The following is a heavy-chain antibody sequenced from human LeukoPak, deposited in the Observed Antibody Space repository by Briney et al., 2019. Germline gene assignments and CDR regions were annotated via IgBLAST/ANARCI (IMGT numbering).Heavy chain of an antibody. V-gene: IGHV1-8*02. CDR1: GYTFTNYG. Sequence: EASVKVSCKASGYTFTNYGISWVRQATGQGLEWMGWMNPNSGNTGYAQKFQGRVTMTRNTSISTAYMELSSLRSEDTAVYYCASEYYDILTGYSDYWGQGTLVTVSS. CDR3: ASEYYDILTGYSDY. D-gene: IGHD3-9*01. J-gene: IGHJ4*02. CDR2: MNPNSGNT.